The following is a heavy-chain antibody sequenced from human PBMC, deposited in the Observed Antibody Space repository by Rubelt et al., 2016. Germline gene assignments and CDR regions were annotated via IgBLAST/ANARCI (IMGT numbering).Heavy chain of an antibody. Sequence: QVQLQESGPGLVKPSQTLSLTCTVSGGSLSRGGYYWSWIRQHPGQGLEWIGYIYYSGSTYFNPSLKSRVTQSVGTPKNQFSLRRRSVAAAATAGYYCARGWNYYNYWGQGTLVTVSS. V-gene: IGHV4-31*03. J-gene: IGHJ4*02. CDR2: IYYSGST. D-gene: IGHD3-3*01. CDR1: GGSLSRGGYY. CDR3: ARGWNYYNY.